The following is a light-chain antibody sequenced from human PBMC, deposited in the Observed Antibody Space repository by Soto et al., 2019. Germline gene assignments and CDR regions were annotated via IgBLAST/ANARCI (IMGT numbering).Light chain of an antibody. CDR3: QQYYRHPLT. CDR1: RGIDDR. J-gene: IGKJ5*01. CDR2: FAS. V-gene: IGKV1D-16*01. Sequence: IQMTQSPSSLSASVGGRVPITCRASRGIDDRAAWYQQTPETAPISLSDFASNLQEWAPSRCSGSGSGKEFTLTISHRQPGDFATYYRQQYYRHPLTFGQGARLEIK.